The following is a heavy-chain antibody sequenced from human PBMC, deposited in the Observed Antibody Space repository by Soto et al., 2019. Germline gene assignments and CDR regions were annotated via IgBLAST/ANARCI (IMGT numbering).Heavy chain of an antibody. D-gene: IGHD5-12*01. J-gene: IGHJ4*02. CDR2: ISAYIGNT. V-gene: IGHV1-18*01. CDR1: GYTFSSNG. Sequence: GASVKVSCKASGYTFSSNGISWVRQAPGQGLEWMGWISAYIGNTDYEQKFQDRVTMTTDTSTSTAYMELRSLTSDDTAVYYCARGPYARSGYEIDFDYWGQGTLVTVSS. CDR3: ARGPYARSGYEIDFDY.